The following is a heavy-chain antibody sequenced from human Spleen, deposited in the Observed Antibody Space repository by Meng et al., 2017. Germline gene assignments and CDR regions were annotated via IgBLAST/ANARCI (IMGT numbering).Heavy chain of an antibody. V-gene: IGHV4-4*07. D-gene: IGHD2/OR15-2a*01. CDR3: ARTLNWFDP. J-gene: IGHJ5*02. Sequence: QVQLQGSGQGLVKPSETLSLTCSVSGGSISLSYWSWIRQPAGKGLEWIGRIYSSGSTNYNPSLKSRVTMSVDTSKNQFSLKLSSVAAADTAVYYCARTLNWFDPWGQGTLVTVSS. CDR1: GGSISLSY. CDR2: IYSSGST.